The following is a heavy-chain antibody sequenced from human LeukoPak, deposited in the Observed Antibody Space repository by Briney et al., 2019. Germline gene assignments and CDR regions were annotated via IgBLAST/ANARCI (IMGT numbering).Heavy chain of an antibody. Sequence: GASVKVSCKASGYTFTSYDINWVRQATGQGLEWMGWMNPNSGNTGYAQKFQGRVTMTRNTSISTAYMELSSLRSEDTAVYYCARVWGDYDFWSGSNWFDPWGQGTLVTVSS. CDR3: ARVWGDYDFWSGSNWFDP. CDR2: MNPNSGNT. CDR1: GYTFTSYD. D-gene: IGHD3-3*01. V-gene: IGHV1-8*01. J-gene: IGHJ5*02.